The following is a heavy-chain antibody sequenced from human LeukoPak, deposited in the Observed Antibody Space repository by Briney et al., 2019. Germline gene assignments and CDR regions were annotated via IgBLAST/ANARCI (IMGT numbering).Heavy chain of an antibody. V-gene: IGHV4-61*02. J-gene: IGHJ2*01. Sequence: SETLSLTCTVSGGSISSGSYYWSWIRQPAGKGLEWIGRIYTSGSTNYNPSLKSRVTISVDTSKNQFSLKLSSVTAADTAVYYCARGLGVAGTGYFDLWGRGTLVTVSS. D-gene: IGHD6-19*01. CDR3: ARGLGVAGTGYFDL. CDR1: GGSISSGSYY. CDR2: IYTSGST.